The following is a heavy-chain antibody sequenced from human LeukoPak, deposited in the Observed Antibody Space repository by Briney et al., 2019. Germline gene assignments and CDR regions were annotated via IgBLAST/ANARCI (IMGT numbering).Heavy chain of an antibody. J-gene: IGHJ3*02. CDR2: VNHSGST. V-gene: IGHV4-34*01. CDR3: ARTAFDT. Sequence: PSETLPLTCAVYGGSFSGYYWSWIRQPPGKGLEWIGEVNHSGSTNYNASLKSRGTISVDTSKNQYSLELSSVTAADTSVYYCARTAFDTGGQATMVTV. CDR1: GGSFSGYY.